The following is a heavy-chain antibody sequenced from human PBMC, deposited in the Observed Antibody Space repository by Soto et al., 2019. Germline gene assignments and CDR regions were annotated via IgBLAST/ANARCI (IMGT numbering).Heavy chain of an antibody. CDR1: GGSISSYY. V-gene: IGHV4-59*01. CDR2: IYYSGST. J-gene: IGHJ4*02. D-gene: IGHD6-19*01. CDR3: ARHNSSRWDIDY. Sequence: PSDTLSLTCTVSGGSISSYYWSWIRQPPGKGLEWIGYIYYSGSTNYNPSLKSRVTISVDTSKNQFSLKLSSVTAADTAVYYCARHNSSRWDIDYWGQGTLVTVSS.